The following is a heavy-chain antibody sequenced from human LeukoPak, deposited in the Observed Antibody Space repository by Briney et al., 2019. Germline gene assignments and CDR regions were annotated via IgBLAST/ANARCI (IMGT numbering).Heavy chain of an antibody. Sequence: ASVKVSCKASGYTFTGYYMHWVRQVPGQGLEWMGWINPNSGGTNYAQKFQGRVTMTRDTSISTAYMELSRLRSDDTAVYYCARDADPISLVPAANWFDPWGQGTLVTVSS. CDR3: ARDADPISLVPAANWFDP. V-gene: IGHV1-2*02. D-gene: IGHD2-2*01. CDR1: GYTFTGYY. J-gene: IGHJ5*02. CDR2: INPNSGGT.